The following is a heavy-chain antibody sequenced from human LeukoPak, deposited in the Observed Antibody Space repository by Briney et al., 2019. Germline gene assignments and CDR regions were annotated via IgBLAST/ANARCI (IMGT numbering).Heavy chain of an antibody. CDR1: GGSISSTTYY. CDR3: ARHQFYGSGSYFFDN. J-gene: IGHJ4*02. D-gene: IGHD3-10*01. CDR2: VYYSGST. Sequence: SSETLSLTCSVSGGSISSTTYYWGWIRQPPGKGLEWIGSVYYSGSTSDNPSLKSRVTIFVDTSKNQFSLKLSSVTAADTAVYYCARHQFYGSGSYFFDNWGQGTLVTVSS. V-gene: IGHV4-39*01.